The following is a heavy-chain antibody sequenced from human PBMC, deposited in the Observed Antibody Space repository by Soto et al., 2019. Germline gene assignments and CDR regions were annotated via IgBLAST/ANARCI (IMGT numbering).Heavy chain of an antibody. Sequence: QVQLVQSGAEVKKPGASVRVSCKASGYTFTGFSLHWVRQAPGQRLEWMGWINAGSGNTKYSQKFQGRVTITRDTSASTAYMELSSLTSEDTAVYYCARDRWFGESFRYYFDYWAQGTLVTVSS. CDR2: INAGSGNT. J-gene: IGHJ4*02. CDR3: ARDRWFGESFRYYFDY. CDR1: GYTFTGFS. D-gene: IGHD3-10*01. V-gene: IGHV1-3*01.